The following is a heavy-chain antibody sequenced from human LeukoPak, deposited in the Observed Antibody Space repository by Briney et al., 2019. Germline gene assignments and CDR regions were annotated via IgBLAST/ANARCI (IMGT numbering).Heavy chain of an antibody. J-gene: IGHJ4*02. CDR1: GFTFSMSA. CDR3: ARGRAGIAAAGFDY. D-gene: IGHD6-13*01. V-gene: IGHV3-30-3*01. Sequence: PGESLRLSCATPGFTFSMSAMHWVRLAPGKGLDWVAVISFDGGNKFYADSVKGRFSISRDNSKNTLYLQMNSLGLDDTAVYFCARGRAGIAAAGFDYWGQGTLVTVSS. CDR2: ISFDGGNK.